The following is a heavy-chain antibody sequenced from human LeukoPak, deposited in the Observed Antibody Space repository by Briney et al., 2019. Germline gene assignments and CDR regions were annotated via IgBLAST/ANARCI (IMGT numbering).Heavy chain of an antibody. J-gene: IGHJ4*02. D-gene: IGHD1-26*01. V-gene: IGHV6-1*01. CDR1: GYTISSNSAA. Sequence: ASQTLSLTCAVSGYTISSNSAAWRCLRQSPARGLEWLGRIYYRSKWYNSYAISLKSRITINPDTSKNQFSLQLNSVTREDTAVYYCAREELGFDYWGQGSLVTVSS. CDR2: IYYRSKWYN. CDR3: AREELGFDY.